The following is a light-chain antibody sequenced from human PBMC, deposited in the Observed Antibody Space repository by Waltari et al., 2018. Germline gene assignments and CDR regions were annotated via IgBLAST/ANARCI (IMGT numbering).Light chain of an antibody. CDR2: EVS. V-gene: IGLV2-8*01. Sequence: QSALTQPPSASGSPGQSVTIACTGTSSDIGAYNYVSWYQQHPGKAPKLLIYEVSARPSGFPDRFSGSKSGNPASLTVSGLQAEDEADYYCSSYATTYSFVFGSGTRVAVL. CDR1: SSDIGAYNY. J-gene: IGLJ1*01. CDR3: SSYATTYSFV.